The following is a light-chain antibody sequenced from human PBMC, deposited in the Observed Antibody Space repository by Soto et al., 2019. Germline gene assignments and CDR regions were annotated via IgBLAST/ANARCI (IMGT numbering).Light chain of an antibody. CDR2: AAS. J-gene: IGKJ3*01. CDR3: LQKYFYPFT. V-gene: IGKV1-6*01. CDR1: QGIRND. Sequence: AIQMTQSPPSLSASVGDRFTITCRASQGIRNDLDWFQQKPGKAPKLLIYAASNLQSGVPARFSGSGSGTDFTLTISSLQPEDFATYYCLQKYFYPFTFGPGTKVDIK.